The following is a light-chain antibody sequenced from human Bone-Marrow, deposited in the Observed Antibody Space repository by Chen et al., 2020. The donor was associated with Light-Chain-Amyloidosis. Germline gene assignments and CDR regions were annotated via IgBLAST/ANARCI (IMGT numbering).Light chain of an antibody. V-gene: IGLV2-14*03. CDR3: SSYSSSTSWV. Sequence: QSALTQPRSVSGSPGQSVTISCTGTSSDIGVYNYVSWYQQHPGKAPRLIIYDVSDRPSGVSSRFSGSKSGNTASLTISGLQAEDEAYYHCSSYSSSTSWVFGGGTNLAVL. CDR1: SSDIGVYNY. J-gene: IGLJ3*02. CDR2: DVS.